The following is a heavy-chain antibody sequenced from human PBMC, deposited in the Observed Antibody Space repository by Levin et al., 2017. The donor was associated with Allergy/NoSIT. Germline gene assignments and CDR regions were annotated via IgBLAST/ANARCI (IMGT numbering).Heavy chain of an antibody. Sequence: GDSLKISCAASGFTFSSYAMSWVRQAPGKGLEWVSAISGSGASTYYADSVKGRFTISRDNFKNTLYLQMNSLRAEDTALYYCAKLSCSSTSCNSPPRNWFDPWGQGTLVTVSS. CDR1: GFTFSSYA. CDR3: AKLSCSSTSCNSPPRNWFDP. D-gene: IGHD2-2*01. J-gene: IGHJ5*02. V-gene: IGHV3-23*01. CDR2: ISGSGAST.